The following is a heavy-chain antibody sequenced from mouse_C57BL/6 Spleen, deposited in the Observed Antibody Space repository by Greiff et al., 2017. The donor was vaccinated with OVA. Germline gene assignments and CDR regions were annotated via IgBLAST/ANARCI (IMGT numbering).Heavy chain of an antibody. CDR3: ARETIVTNPFSY. J-gene: IGHJ3*01. CDR1: GFTFSSYA. V-gene: IGHV5-4*01. Sequence: DVQLVESGGGLVKPGGSLKLSCAASGFTFSSYAMSWVRQTPEKRLEWVATISDGGSYTYYPDNVKGRFTISRDNAKNNLYLQMSHLKSEDTAMYYCARETIVTNPFSYWGQGTLVTVSA. D-gene: IGHD2-5*01. CDR2: ISDGGSYT.